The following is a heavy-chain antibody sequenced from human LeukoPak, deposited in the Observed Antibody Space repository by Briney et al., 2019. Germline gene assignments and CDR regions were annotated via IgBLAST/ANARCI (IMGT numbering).Heavy chain of an antibody. J-gene: IGHJ4*02. D-gene: IGHD3-22*01. CDR2: IYTSGST. CDR3: SRGTYYYDSSCSKHPYYFDY. CDR1: GGSISTSNYY. V-gene: IGHV4-61*02. Sequence: PSETLSLTCTVSGGSISTSNYYWGWIRQPAGKGLEWIGRIYTSGSTNYNPSLKSRVTISVDTSKNQFSLKLSSVTAADTAVYYCSRGTYYYDSSCSKHPYYFDYWGQGTLVTVSS.